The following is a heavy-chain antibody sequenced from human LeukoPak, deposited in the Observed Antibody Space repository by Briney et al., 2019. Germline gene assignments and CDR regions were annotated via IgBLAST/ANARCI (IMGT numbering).Heavy chain of an antibody. CDR1: GFTFSSYA. CDR2: ISGSGGST. V-gene: IGHV3-23*01. J-gene: IGHJ4*02. CDR3: AKWGDSYNSLDY. Sequence: GGSLRLSCAASGFTFSSYAMSWVRQAPGKGLEWVSAISGSGGSTYHADSVKGRFTISRDNSKNTLYLQMNSLRAEDTAVYYCAKWGDSYNSLDYWGQGTLVTVSS. D-gene: IGHD5-24*01.